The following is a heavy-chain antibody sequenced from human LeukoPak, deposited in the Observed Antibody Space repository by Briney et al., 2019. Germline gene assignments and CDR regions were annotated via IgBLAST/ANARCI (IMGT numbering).Heavy chain of an antibody. CDR2: IYTSGST. D-gene: IGHD6-13*01. J-gene: IGHJ4*02. Sequence: PSETLSLTCTVSGGSISSYYWSWIRQPAGKGLEWIGRIYTSGSTNYNPSLKSRVTISVDKSKNQFSLKLSSVTAADTAVYYCASPRAERSTWYAVDYWGQGTLVTVSA. CDR3: ASPRAERSTWYAVDY. CDR1: GGSISSYY. V-gene: IGHV4-4*07.